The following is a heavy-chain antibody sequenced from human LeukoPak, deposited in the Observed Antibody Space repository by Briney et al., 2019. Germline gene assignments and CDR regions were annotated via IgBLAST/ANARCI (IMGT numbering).Heavy chain of an antibody. D-gene: IGHD3-22*01. CDR3: TKEYDCCGSAFDY. CDR2: ISGSGGST. Sequence: PGGSLRLSCEASGFTFSSCAMSWVRQAPGQGLEWVSAISGSGGSTYYADKVKGRVTISRDNSKKTLYLQMNILRDEDTALYYCTKEYDCCGSAFDYWGQGTLVTVSS. CDR1: GFTFSSCA. J-gene: IGHJ4*01. V-gene: IGHV3-23*01.